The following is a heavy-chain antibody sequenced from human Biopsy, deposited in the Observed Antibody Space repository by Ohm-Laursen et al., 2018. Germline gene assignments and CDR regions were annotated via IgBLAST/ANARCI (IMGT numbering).Heavy chain of an antibody. Sequence: GTLSLTCTVSGDSINNYYWSWIRRPAGKGLEWIGRIYTSGSPNYNLSLESRVTMSVDTSKNQFSLNLRSVTAADTAVYYCARGTGRYYVYGAFDIWGQGTVVTASS. J-gene: IGHJ3*02. V-gene: IGHV4-4*07. D-gene: IGHD1-26*01. CDR1: GDSINNYY. CDR3: ARGTGRYYVYGAFDI. CDR2: IYTSGSP.